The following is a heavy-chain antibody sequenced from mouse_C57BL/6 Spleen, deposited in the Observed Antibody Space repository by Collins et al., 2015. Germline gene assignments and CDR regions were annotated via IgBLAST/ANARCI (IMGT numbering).Heavy chain of an antibody. CDR1: GYTFTSYW. J-gene: IGHJ2*01. D-gene: IGHD1-1*01. Sequence: QVQLQQPGAELVKPGAPVKLSCKASGYTFTSYWMNWVKQRPGRGLEWIGRIDPSDSETHYNQKFKDKATLTVDKSSSTAYIQLSSLTSEDSAVYYYAREGDYGSILDYWGQGTTLTVSS. V-gene: IGHV1-69*02. CDR3: AREGDYGSILDY. CDR2: IDPSDSET.